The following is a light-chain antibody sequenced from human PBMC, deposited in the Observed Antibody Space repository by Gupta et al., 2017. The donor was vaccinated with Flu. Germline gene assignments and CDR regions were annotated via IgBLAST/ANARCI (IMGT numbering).Light chain of an antibody. CDR1: SSDIGGYNY. J-gene: IGLJ1*01. CDR2: GVS. V-gene: IGLV2-14*01. CDR3: NSYTSINTAKV. Sequence: QSALTQPASVSGSPGQWITISCTGTSSDIGGYNYVSWYQQHPGKAPQLIIFGVSNRPSGVSNRFSGSKSGNTASLTISGLQAEDEADYYCNSYTSINTAKVFGTGTKVTVL.